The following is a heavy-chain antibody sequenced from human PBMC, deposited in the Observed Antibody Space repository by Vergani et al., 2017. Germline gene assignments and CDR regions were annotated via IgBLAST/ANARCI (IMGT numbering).Heavy chain of an antibody. CDR2: IWYDGSNK. CDR3: ARDRGIAVAADYYYYGMDV. J-gene: IGHJ6*02. V-gene: IGHV3-33*01. Sequence: QVQLVESGGGVVQPGRSLRLSCAASGFTFSSYGMHWVRQAPGKWLEWVAVIWYDGSNKYYADSVKGRFTISRDNSKNALYLQMNSLRSEDTAVYYCARDRGIAVAADYYYYGMDVWGQGTTVTVSS. CDR1: GFTFSSYG. D-gene: IGHD6-19*01.